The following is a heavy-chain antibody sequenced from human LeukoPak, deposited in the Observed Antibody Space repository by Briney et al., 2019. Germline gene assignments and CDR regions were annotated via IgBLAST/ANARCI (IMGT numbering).Heavy chain of an antibody. Sequence: GGSLRLSCAASGFTFSSHWMSWVRQAPGKGLEWVANIKQDGSEKYYVDSAKGRFTISRDNAKNSLYLQMNSLRAEDTAVYYCARDQRYCSSSSCPWEPFDYWGQGTLVTVSS. CDR3: ARDQRYCSSSSCPWEPFDY. J-gene: IGHJ4*02. V-gene: IGHV3-7*05. CDR1: GFTFSSHW. CDR2: IKQDGSEK. D-gene: IGHD2-2*01.